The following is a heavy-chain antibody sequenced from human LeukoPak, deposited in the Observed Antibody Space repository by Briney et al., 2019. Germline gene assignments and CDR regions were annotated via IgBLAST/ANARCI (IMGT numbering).Heavy chain of an antibody. V-gene: IGHV3-30*18. CDR2: ISDDGSMK. D-gene: IGHD6-6*01. CDR3: ANLASAHLVGY. CDR1: GFTFSSYG. Sequence: PGGSLRLSCAASGFTFSSYGMHWVRQAPGKGLEWVAVISDDGSMKYYADSVKGRFTISRDNSKNTLYLQMNSLTAEDTAVYYCANLASAHLVGYWGQGTLVTVSS. J-gene: IGHJ4*02.